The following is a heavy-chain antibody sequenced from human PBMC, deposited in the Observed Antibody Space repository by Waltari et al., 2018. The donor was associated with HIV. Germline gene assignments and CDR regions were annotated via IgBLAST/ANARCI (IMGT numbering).Heavy chain of an antibody. CDR1: GGSFSGYY. D-gene: IGHD4-17*01. V-gene: IGHV4-34*01. CDR3: AGGGIHGDYVIGY. J-gene: IGHJ4*02. CDR2: INHSGST. Sequence: QVQLQQWGAGLLKPSETLSLTCAVDGGSFSGYYWTWIRQPPGKGLEWIGEINHSGSTNYNPSLKSRVAISVDTSKNQFSLKVTSVTAADTALYYCAGGGIHGDYVIGYWGQGTLVTVSS.